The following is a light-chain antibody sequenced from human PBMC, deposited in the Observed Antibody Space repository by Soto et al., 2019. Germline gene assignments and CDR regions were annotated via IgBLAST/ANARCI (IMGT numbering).Light chain of an antibody. CDR2: GAS. Sequence: IVMTQSPATLSVSPGERATLSCRASQSVSSNLAWYQQKPGQAPRLLIYGASTRDTGIPARFSGSGSGTEFTLTISSLQSEDFAVYYCQQYNNWPRDTFGQGTKLEIK. CDR1: QSVSSN. V-gene: IGKV3-15*01. CDR3: QQYNNWPRDT. J-gene: IGKJ2*01.